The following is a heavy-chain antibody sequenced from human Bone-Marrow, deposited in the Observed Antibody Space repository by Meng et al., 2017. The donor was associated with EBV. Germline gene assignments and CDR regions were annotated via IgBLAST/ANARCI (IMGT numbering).Heavy chain of an antibody. CDR1: GGSFSGYY. CDR2: INHSGST. D-gene: IGHD5-12*01. CDR3: ARGSGYDARY. J-gene: IGHJ4*02. V-gene: IGHV4-34*01. Sequence: QVQLQQWGAGMLTPSETLSLPCAVYGGSFSGYYWSWFRQPPGKGLEWIGEINHSGSTNYNPSLKGRVTISVDTSKNQFSLKLSSVTAADTAVYYCARGSGYDARYWGQGTLVTVSS.